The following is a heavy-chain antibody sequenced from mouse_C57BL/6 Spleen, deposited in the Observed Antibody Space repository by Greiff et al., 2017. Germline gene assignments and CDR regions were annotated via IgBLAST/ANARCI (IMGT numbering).Heavy chain of an antibody. Sequence: DVHLVESGPGLVKPSQSLSLTCSVTGYSITSGYYWNWIRQFPGNKLEWMGYIRYDGSNNYNPSLKNRISITRYTSKNQFFLKLNSVTTEDTATYYCASLFIGWYFDVWGTGTTVTVSS. V-gene: IGHV3-6*01. D-gene: IGHD1-1*01. CDR1: GYSITSGYY. J-gene: IGHJ1*03. CDR3: ASLFIGWYFDV. CDR2: IRYDGSN.